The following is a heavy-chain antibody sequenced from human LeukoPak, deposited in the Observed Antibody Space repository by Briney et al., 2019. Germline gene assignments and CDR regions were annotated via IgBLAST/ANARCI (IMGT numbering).Heavy chain of an antibody. V-gene: IGHV3-33*01. J-gene: IGHJ4*02. D-gene: IGHD3-22*01. CDR2: IWYDGSNK. Sequence: GGSLRLSCAASGFTFSSYGMHWVRQAPGKGLEWVAVIWYDGSNKYYAGSVKGRFTISRDNPKNTLYLQMNSLRAEDTAVYYCVPEYYDSSGYSQFDYWGQGTLVTVSS. CDR1: GFTFSSYG. CDR3: VPEYYDSSGYSQFDY.